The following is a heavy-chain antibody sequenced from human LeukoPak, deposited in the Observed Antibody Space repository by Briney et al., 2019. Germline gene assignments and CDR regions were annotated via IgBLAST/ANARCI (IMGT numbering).Heavy chain of an antibody. CDR1: GGTFSSYA. CDR2: IIPIFGTA. V-gene: IGHV1-69*01. D-gene: IGHD4-17*01. Sequence: VASVKVSCKASGGTFSSYAISWVRQAPGQGLEWMGGIIPIFGTANCAQKFQGRVTITADESTSTAYMELSSLRSEDTAVYYCARFSGHGDYFWFDPWGRGTLVTVSS. CDR3: ARFSGHGDYFWFDP. J-gene: IGHJ5*02.